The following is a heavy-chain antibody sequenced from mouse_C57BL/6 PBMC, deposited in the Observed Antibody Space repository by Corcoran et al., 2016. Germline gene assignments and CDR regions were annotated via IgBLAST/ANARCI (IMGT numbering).Heavy chain of an antibody. Sequence: EVQLQQSGPELVKPGASVKISCKASGYTFTDYYMNWVKQSHGKSLEWIGDINPNNGGTSYNQKFKDKATLTVDKSSSTAYMELRSLTSEDSAVYYCARRPHLLDYAMDYWGQGTSVTVSS. J-gene: IGHJ4*01. V-gene: IGHV1-26*01. CDR1: GYTFTDYY. CDR2: INPNNGGT. D-gene: IGHD2-1*01. CDR3: ARRPHLLDYAMDY.